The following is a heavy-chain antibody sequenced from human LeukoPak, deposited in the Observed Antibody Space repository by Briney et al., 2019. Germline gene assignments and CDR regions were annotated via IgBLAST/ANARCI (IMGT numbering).Heavy chain of an antibody. Sequence: GGSLRLSCAASGFTFSSYSMNWVRQAPWKGLELVSSISSSSSYIYYADSVKGRFTISRDNAKNSLYLQMNSLRAEDTAVYYCARVFCSSTSCYKGNFDYWGQGTLVTVSS. D-gene: IGHD2-2*02. CDR3: ARVFCSSTSCYKGNFDY. V-gene: IGHV3-21*01. CDR1: GFTFSSYS. J-gene: IGHJ4*02. CDR2: ISSSSSYI.